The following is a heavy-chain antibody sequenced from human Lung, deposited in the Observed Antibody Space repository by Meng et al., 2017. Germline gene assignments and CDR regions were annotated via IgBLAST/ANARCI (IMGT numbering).Heavy chain of an antibody. CDR3: ARGPTTMAHDFDY. V-gene: IGHV4-34*01. CDR2: INHSGST. Sequence: QVQLQQWGGGLLKPSEALSLPCVVSGGAFRDYYWSWIRQPPGKGLEWIGEINHSGSTNYNPSLESRATISVDTSQNNLSLKLSSVTAADSAVYYCARGPTTMAHDFDYWGQGTLVTVSS. CDR1: GGAFRDYY. D-gene: IGHD4-11*01. J-gene: IGHJ4*02.